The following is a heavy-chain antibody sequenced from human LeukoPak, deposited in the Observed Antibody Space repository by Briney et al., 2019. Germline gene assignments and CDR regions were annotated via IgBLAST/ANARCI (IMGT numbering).Heavy chain of an antibody. D-gene: IGHD2-15*01. Sequence: SETLSLTCIVSGDSISSGSYYWGWVRQPPGKGLEWIGSLYYIGTSYYNPSLKSRVTMSADTSKNQFSLKLSSVTAADTAIYYCATDNVAYCSGASCPMVFDYWGQGTLVTVSS. CDR2: LYYIGTS. J-gene: IGHJ4*02. CDR3: ATDNVAYCSGASCPMVFDY. CDR1: GDSISSGSYY. V-gene: IGHV4-39*07.